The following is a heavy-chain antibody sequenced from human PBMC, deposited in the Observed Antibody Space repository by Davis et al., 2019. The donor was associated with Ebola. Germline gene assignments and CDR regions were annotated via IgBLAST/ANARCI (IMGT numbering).Heavy chain of an antibody. CDR3: AKESTLTLGFDY. V-gene: IGHV3-30*04. CDR2: ISYDGSYK. J-gene: IGHJ4*02. CDR1: GFTFSSYA. Sequence: PGGSLRLSCAASGFTFSSYAMHWVRQAPGKGLEWVAVISYDGSYKYYADSVKGRFTISRDNSKNTLYLQMNSLRAEDTAVYYCAKESTLTLGFDYWGQGTLVTVSS. D-gene: IGHD3-16*01.